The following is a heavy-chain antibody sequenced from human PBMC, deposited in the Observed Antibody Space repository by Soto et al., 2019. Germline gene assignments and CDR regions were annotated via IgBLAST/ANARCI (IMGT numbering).Heavy chain of an antibody. CDR3: ARDQSPSSGWPGMDV. V-gene: IGHV1-2*02. D-gene: IGHD6-19*01. Sequence: QVPLVQSGAEVKKPGASVKVSCKASGYTFTDYYMHWVRQAPGQGLEWMGWINPNSGGTNYAQKFQGRVTMTRDTSISTAYMELNRLRSDDTAVYYCARDQSPSSGWPGMDVWGQGTTVTVSS. CDR1: GYTFTDYY. CDR2: INPNSGGT. J-gene: IGHJ6*02.